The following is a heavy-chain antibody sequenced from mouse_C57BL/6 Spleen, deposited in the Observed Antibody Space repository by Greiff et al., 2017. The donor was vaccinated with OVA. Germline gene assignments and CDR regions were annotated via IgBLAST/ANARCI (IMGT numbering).Heavy chain of an antibody. CDR2: IDPEDGDT. J-gene: IGHJ1*03. V-gene: IGHV14-1*01. CDR1: GFNIKDYY. CDR3: TQSAYYYGSSEDWYFDV. D-gene: IGHD1-1*01. Sequence: VQLQQSGAELVRPGASVKLSCTASGFNIKDYYMHWVKQRPEQGLEWIGRIDPEDGDTEYAPKFQGKATMTADTSSNTAYLQLSSLTSEDTAVYYCTQSAYYYGSSEDWYFDVWGTGTTVTVSS.